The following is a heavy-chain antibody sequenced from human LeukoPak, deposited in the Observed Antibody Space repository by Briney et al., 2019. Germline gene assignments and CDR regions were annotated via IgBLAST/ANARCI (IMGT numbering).Heavy chain of an antibody. J-gene: IGHJ4*02. CDR3: ARDLVASSSWSPGDY. V-gene: IGHV1-18*01. D-gene: IGHD6-13*01. CDR1: VYTFTSYG. Sequence: ASVKVSCKASVYTFTSYGIRWVRQAPGQGLEWMGWISAYNCNTNYAQKLQGRLTMTTDTSASTAYMALRSLRSDGTAVYYCARDLVASSSWSPGDYWGQGTLVTVSS. CDR2: ISAYNCNT.